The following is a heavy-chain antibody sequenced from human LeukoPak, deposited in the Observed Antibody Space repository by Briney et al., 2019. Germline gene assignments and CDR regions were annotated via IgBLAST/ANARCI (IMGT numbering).Heavy chain of an antibody. CDR1: GGTFSSYA. D-gene: IGHD1-26*01. V-gene: IGHV3-30-3*01. CDR2: ISYDGSNK. Sequence: SCKASGGTFSSYAMHWVRQAPGKGLEWVAVISYDGSNKYYADSVKGRFTISRDNSKNTLYLQMNSLRAEDTAVYYCARDRAVTAGWFDPWGQGTLVTVSS. J-gene: IGHJ5*02. CDR3: ARDRAVTAGWFDP.